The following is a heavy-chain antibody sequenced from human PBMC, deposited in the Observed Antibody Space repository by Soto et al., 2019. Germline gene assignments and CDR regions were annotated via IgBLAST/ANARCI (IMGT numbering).Heavy chain of an antibody. V-gene: IGHV1-2*02. CDR2: INPNSGGT. J-gene: IGHJ4*02. CDR1: GYTFTGYY. D-gene: IGHD3-22*01. CDR3: ARDSDYYDSSPFDY. Sequence: ASVKVSFKASGYTFTGYYMHWLRQAPGQGLEWMGWINPNSGGTNYAQKFQGRVTMTRDTSISTAYMELSRLRSDDTAVYYCARDSDYYDSSPFDYWGQGTLVTVSS.